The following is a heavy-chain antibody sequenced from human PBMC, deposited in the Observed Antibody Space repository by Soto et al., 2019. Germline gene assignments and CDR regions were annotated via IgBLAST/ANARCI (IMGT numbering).Heavy chain of an antibody. V-gene: IGHV1-18*01. CDR1: GYTLTELS. CDR3: ARGFAARPGSYFDY. D-gene: IGHD6-6*01. J-gene: IGHJ4*02. CDR2: ISAYNGNT. Sequence: GASVKVSCKVSGYTLTELSMHWVRQAPGQGLEWMGWISAYNGNTNYAQKLQGRVTMTTDTSTSTAYMELRSLRSDDTAVYYCARGFAARPGSYFDYWGQGTLVTVSS.